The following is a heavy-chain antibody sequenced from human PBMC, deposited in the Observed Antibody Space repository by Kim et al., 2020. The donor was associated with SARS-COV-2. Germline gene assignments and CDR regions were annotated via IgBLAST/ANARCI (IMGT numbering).Heavy chain of an antibody. V-gene: IGHV1-18*01. D-gene: IGHD3-22*01. CDR3: ARVDTMTYGMDV. J-gene: IGHJ6*02. Sequence: YAQKLQGRVTMTTDTSTSTAYMELRSLRSDDTAVYYCARVDTMTYGMDVWGQGTTVTVSS.